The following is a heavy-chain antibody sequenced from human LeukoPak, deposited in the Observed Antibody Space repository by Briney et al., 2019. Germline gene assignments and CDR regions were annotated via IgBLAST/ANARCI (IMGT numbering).Heavy chain of an antibody. D-gene: IGHD3-10*01. Sequence: GGSLRLSCAASGFTFSSYAMHWVRQAPGKGLEWVAVISYDGSNKYYADSVKGRFTISRDNSKNTLYLQMNSLRAEDTAVYYCAKSGPPITMVRGVIIYFDYWGQGTLVTVSS. CDR1: GFTFSSYA. V-gene: IGHV3-30-3*02. CDR3: AKSGPPITMVRGVIIYFDY. J-gene: IGHJ4*02. CDR2: ISYDGSNK.